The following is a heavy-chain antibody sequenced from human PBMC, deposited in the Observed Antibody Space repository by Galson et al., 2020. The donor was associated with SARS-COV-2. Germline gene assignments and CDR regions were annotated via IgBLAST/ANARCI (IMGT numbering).Heavy chain of an antibody. V-gene: IGHV4-31*03. Sequence: SETLSLTCTVSGGSISSGGYYWSWIRQHPGKGLEWIGYISYSGSTYYNPSLKSRVTISVDTSKNQFSMKLSSVTAADTAVYYCARVRITMIVVVTYFDYWGQGTLVTVSS. D-gene: IGHD3-22*01. CDR1: GGSISSGGYY. CDR3: ARVRITMIVVVTYFDY. CDR2: ISYSGST. J-gene: IGHJ4*02.